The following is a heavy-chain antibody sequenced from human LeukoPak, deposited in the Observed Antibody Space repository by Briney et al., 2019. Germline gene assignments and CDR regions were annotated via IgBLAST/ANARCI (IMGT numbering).Heavy chain of an antibody. CDR1: GYSISSGYY. V-gene: IGHV4-38-2*02. D-gene: IGHD2-2*01. CDR3: ARGRDAGAFDI. CDR2: IYHSGST. Sequence: PSETLSLTCTVSGYSISSGYYWGWIRQPPGKGLEWIGSIYHSGSTYYNPSLKSRVTISVDTSKNQFSLKLSSVTAADTAVYYCARGRDAGAFDIWGQGTMVTVSS. J-gene: IGHJ3*02.